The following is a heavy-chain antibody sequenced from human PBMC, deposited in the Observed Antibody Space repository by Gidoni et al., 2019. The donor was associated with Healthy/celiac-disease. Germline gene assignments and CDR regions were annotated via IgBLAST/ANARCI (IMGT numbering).Heavy chain of an antibody. CDR2: IIPILGIA. V-gene: IGHV1-69*02. D-gene: IGHD5-12*01. Sequence: QVQLVQSGAEVKKPGSSVKVSCKASGGTFSSYTISWVRQAPGQGLEWMGRIIPILGIANYAQKFQGRVTITADKSTSTAYMELSSLRSEDTAVYYCARGSGYGHAFDIWGQGTMVTVSS. J-gene: IGHJ3*02. CDR3: ARGSGYGHAFDI. CDR1: GGTFSSYT.